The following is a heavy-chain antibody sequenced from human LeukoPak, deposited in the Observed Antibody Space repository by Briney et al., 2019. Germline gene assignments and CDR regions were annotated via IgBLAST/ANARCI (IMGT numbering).Heavy chain of an antibody. CDR1: GGSISSSSHY. J-gene: IGHJ4*02. D-gene: IGHD1-26*01. V-gene: IGHV4-39*07. CDR2: IYHSGST. CDR3: ARAIEVGAMTPFDY. Sequence: SETLSLTCTVSGGSISSSSHYWGWIRQPPGKGLEWIGSIYHSGSTYYNPSLKSRVTISVGTSENQFSLKLTSVTAADTAVYYCARAIEVGAMTPFDYWGQGTLVTVSS.